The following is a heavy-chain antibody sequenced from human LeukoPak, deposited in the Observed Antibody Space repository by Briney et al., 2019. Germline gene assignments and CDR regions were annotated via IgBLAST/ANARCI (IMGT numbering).Heavy chain of an antibody. CDR3: ARLVVSSWYHEVLLGRDY. J-gene: IGHJ4*02. CDR1: GGSINSRPYS. Sequence: PSETLSLTCTVSGGSINSRPYSWGWIRQPPGKGLEWLGSFYYSGSTYYKPSLKSRVTISVDTSKSQFSLKLSSVTAADTAVYYCARLVVSSWYHEVLLGRDYWGQGTLVTVSS. CDR2: FYYSGST. D-gene: IGHD6-13*01. V-gene: IGHV4-39*01.